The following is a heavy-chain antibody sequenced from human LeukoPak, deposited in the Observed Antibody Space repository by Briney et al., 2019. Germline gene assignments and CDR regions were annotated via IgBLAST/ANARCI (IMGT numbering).Heavy chain of an antibody. D-gene: IGHD3-22*01. V-gene: IGHV3-30*03. CDR1: GFTFSSYG. CDR2: ISYDGSNK. J-gene: IGHJ4*02. Sequence: GGSLRLPCAASGFTFSSYGINWVRQAPGKGLEWVAVISYDGSNKYYADSVKGRFTISRDNSKNTLYLQMNSLRAEDTAVYYCARGYYDSGFAGVYWGQGTLVTVSS. CDR3: ARGYYDSGFAGVY.